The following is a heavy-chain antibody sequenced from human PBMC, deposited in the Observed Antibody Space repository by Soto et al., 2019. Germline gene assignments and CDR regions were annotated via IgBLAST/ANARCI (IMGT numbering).Heavy chain of an antibody. Sequence: ASVKVSCKASGYTFTSYGISWVRQAPGQGLEWMGWISAYSGNTNYAQKLQGRVTMTTDTSTSTAYMELRSLRSDDTAVYYCARFDNWNSDRYFDYWGQGTLVTVSS. CDR1: GYTFTSYG. J-gene: IGHJ4*02. CDR2: ISAYSGNT. V-gene: IGHV1-18*01. CDR3: ARFDNWNSDRYFDY. D-gene: IGHD1-7*01.